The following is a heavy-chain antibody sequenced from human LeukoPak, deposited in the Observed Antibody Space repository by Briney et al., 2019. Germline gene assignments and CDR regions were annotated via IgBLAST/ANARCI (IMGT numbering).Heavy chain of an antibody. CDR2: IYYSGST. V-gene: IGHV4-39*07. CDR3: ARVAYYDFWSGYEKTYFDY. CDR1: GGSISSRSYY. D-gene: IGHD3-3*01. Sequence: SETLSLTCTVSGGSISSRSYYWGWIRQPPGKGLEWIESIYYSGSTYYNPSLKSRVTISLDTSKNQFSLNLSSVTAADTAVYYCARVAYYDFWSGYEKTYFDYWGQGTLVTVSS. J-gene: IGHJ4*02.